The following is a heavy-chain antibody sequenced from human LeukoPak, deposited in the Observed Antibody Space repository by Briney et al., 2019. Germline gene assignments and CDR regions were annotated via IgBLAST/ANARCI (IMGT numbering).Heavy chain of an antibody. CDR2: ISGSGGRT. CDR3: AKALYYYGSGSYSC. V-gene: IGHV3-23*01. D-gene: IGHD3-10*01. J-gene: IGHJ4*02. Sequence: GGSLRLSCAGSGFTFSSYGMSWVRQAPGKGLAWVAPISGSGGRTYYADSVKGRFTISRDNSKNTLYLQMNSLRAEDTAVYYCAKALYYYGSGSYSCWGQGTLVTVSS. CDR1: GFTFSSYG.